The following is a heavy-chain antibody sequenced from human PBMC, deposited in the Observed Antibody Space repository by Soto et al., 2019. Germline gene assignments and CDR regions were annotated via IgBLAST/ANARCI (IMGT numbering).Heavy chain of an antibody. CDR3: ARDFIVVVPADPRAVWFDP. Sequence: QVQLVQSGAEVKKPGSSVKVSCKASGGTFSSYAISWVRQAPGQGLEWMGGIIPIFGTANYAQKFQGRVTITADESTSTAYMELSSLRSEDTAVYYCARDFIVVVPADPRAVWFDPWGQGTLVTVSS. V-gene: IGHV1-69*01. D-gene: IGHD2-2*01. CDR2: IIPIFGTA. CDR1: GGTFSSYA. J-gene: IGHJ5*02.